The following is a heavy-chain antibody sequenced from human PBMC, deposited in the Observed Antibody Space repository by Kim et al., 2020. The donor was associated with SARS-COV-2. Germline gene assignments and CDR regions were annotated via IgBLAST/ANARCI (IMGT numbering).Heavy chain of an antibody. V-gene: IGHV4-39*01. D-gene: IGHD4-17*01. Sequence: SPSSTPYIKRRVTISLDTSKNQFALKLSSVAAEDTAVYYCARRYVTTFDYWGQGTLVTVSS. CDR2: SP. J-gene: IGHJ4*02. CDR3: ARRYVTTFDY.